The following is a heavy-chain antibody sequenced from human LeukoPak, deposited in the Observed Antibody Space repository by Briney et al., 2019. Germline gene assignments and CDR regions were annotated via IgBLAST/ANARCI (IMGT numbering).Heavy chain of an antibody. Sequence: PGGSLRLSCAASGFTFTTYWMSWVRQAPGKGLEWVANIKQDGTEKYYVDSVKGRFTISRDNAKNSLYLQMNSLRVEDTAVYYCARSPPLWNGDAFDIWGQGTVVTVSS. CDR1: GFTFTTYW. D-gene: IGHD1-1*01. CDR2: IKQDGTEK. CDR3: ARSPPLWNGDAFDI. J-gene: IGHJ3*02. V-gene: IGHV3-7*01.